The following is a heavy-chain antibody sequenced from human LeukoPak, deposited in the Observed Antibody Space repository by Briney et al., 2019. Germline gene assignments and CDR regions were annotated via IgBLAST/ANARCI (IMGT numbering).Heavy chain of an antibody. CDR1: GFIFSSYS. D-gene: IGHD3-22*01. CDR2: ISSSSSTI. V-gene: IGHV3-48*01. Sequence: GGSLRLSCATSGFIFSSYSMNWVRQAPGKVLEWVSFISSSSSTIYYADSVKGRFTISRDTAKNSVYLQMNSLRAEDTAVYYCARVHGGYPFDYWGQGTLVTVSS. J-gene: IGHJ4*02. CDR3: ARVHGGYPFDY.